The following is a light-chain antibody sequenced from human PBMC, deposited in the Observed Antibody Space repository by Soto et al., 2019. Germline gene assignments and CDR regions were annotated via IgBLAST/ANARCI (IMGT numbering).Light chain of an antibody. CDR1: QSISSW. V-gene: IGKV1-5*03. CDR2: KAS. J-gene: IGKJ2*01. CDR3: XXYXSYSGYT. Sequence: DIQMTQSPSTLSASVGDRVTITCRASQSISSWLAWYQQKPGKAPKLLIYKASSLESGVPSRFSGSGSGTEFTLTISSLQPDDXXTXXXXXYXSYSGYTFGQGTKLEIK.